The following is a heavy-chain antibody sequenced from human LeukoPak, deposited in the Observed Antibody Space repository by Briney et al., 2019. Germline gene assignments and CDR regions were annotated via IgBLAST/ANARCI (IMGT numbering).Heavy chain of an antibody. J-gene: IGHJ6*03. Sequence: ASVKVSCKASGYTFTGYYIHWVRQAPGQGLEWMGRINPSSGGTNYAQKFQGRVTMTRDTSISTAYMDLSRLRSDDTAVYFCARSNGGYDLYYYMDVWGKGTTVTVSS. CDR3: ARSNGGYDLYYYMDV. CDR1: GYTFTGYY. V-gene: IGHV1-2*02. CDR2: INPSSGGT. D-gene: IGHD5-12*01.